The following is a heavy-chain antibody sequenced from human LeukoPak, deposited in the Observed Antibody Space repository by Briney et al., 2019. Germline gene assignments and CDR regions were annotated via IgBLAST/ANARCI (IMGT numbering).Heavy chain of an antibody. CDR2: ISNDGGSE. CDR1: GFSFSSYA. D-gene: IGHD1-26*01. J-gene: IGHJ4*02. V-gene: IGHV3-30*01. Sequence: GGSLRLSCAASGFSFSSYAMHWVRQPPGKGPEWVAIISNDGGSEYYADSVKGRFTISRDSSKNTLYLQMNSLRPDDTAVYYCARGAKYRSGSYRAFHYWGQGTLVTVSS. CDR3: ARGAKYRSGSYRAFHY.